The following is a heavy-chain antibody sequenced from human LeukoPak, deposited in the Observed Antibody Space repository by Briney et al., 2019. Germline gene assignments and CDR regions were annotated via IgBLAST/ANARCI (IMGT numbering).Heavy chain of an antibody. J-gene: IGHJ4*02. D-gene: IGHD5-18*01. CDR3: ARCVVTAMALFDY. CDR1: GGSISSYY. CDR2: IYYSGST. V-gene: IGHV4-59*01. Sequence: SEALSLACTVSGGSISSYYWSWIRQPPGKGLEWIGYIYYSGSTNYNPSLKSRVTISVDTSKNQFSLKLSSVTAADTAVYYCARCVVTAMALFDYWGQGTLVTVSS.